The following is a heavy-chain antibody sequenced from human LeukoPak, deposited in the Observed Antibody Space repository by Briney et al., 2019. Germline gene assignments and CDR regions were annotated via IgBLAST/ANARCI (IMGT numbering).Heavy chain of an antibody. D-gene: IGHD4-17*01. CDR3: ARYGYYYMDV. CDR2: VYYSGST. J-gene: IGHJ6*03. Sequence: SETLSLTCTASGGSIGTYYWTWIRQPPGKGLEWIGYVYYSGSTNYNPSLKSRVTISVDTSRNQFSLKLSSVTAADTAVYYCARYGYYYMDVWGQGTTVTVSS. CDR1: GGSIGTYY. V-gene: IGHV4-59*01.